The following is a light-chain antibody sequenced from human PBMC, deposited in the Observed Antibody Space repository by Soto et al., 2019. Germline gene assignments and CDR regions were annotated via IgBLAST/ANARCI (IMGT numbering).Light chain of an antibody. V-gene: IGKV3-15*01. CDR1: QGVRDN. CDR3: QQYEKWPT. CDR2: DAS. J-gene: IGKJ1*01. Sequence: EVVMTQSPVTLSASPGERATLSCRASQGVRDNLAWYQQKPGQTPRLVIYDASTRAPGIPPRFSGSGSGIEFTLTISGLQSEDFAVYFCQQYEKWPTFSQGTKVQI.